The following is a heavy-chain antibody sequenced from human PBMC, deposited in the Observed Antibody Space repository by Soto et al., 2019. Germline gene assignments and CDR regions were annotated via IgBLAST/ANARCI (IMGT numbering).Heavy chain of an antibody. CDR3: AHLPRAYSSFSSVVWFDP. J-gene: IGHJ5*02. CDR2: IYWNDDK. V-gene: IGHV2-5*01. CDR1: GFSLSTSGVG. D-gene: IGHD6-6*01. Sequence: ASGPTLVNPTQTLTLTCTFSGFSLSTSGVGVGWIRQPPGKALEWLALIYWNDDKRYSPSLKSRLTITKDTSKNQVVLTMTNMDPVDTATYYCAHLPRAYSSFSSVVWFDPWGQGTLVTVSS.